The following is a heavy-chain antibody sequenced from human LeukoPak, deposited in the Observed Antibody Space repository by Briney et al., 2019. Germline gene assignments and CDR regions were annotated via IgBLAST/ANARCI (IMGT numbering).Heavy chain of an antibody. J-gene: IGHJ3*01. Sequence: PGGSLRLSCAVSGFTFSEYWMNWVRQAPGKGLEWVASIRQDGGEKSYVDSVKGRFTISRDNSRNTMYLQMNSLRAEDTAVYYCARGESFAFDVWGQGTMVTVSS. CDR3: ARGESFAFDV. V-gene: IGHV3-7*03. CDR1: GFTFSEYW. CDR2: IRQDGGEK.